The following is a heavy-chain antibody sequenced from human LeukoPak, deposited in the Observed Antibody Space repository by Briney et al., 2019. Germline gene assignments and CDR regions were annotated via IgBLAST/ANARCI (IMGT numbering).Heavy chain of an antibody. J-gene: IGHJ4*02. Sequence: PGGSLRLSCAASGFTFDDYAMYWVRQAPGKGLEWVSLISWDGGSTYYADSVKGRFTISRDNSKNSLYLQMNSLRAEDTALYYCAKEYGSGWYYFGYWGQGTLVTVSS. CDR2: ISWDGGST. CDR3: AKEYGSGWYYFGY. CDR1: GFTFDDYA. D-gene: IGHD6-19*01. V-gene: IGHV3-43D*03.